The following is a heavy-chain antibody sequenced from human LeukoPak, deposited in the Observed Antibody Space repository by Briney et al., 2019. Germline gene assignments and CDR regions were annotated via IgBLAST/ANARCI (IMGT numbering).Heavy chain of an antibody. CDR3: ARDRGQDIVVVPAARHYYYYMDV. V-gene: IGHV1-69*04. CDR1: GGTFSSYA. D-gene: IGHD2-2*01. Sequence: SVKVSCKASGGTFSSYAISWVRQAPGQGLEWMGRIIPILGIANYAQKFQGRVTITTDESTSTAYMELSSLRSEDTAVYYCARDRGQDIVVVPAARHYYYYMDVWGKGTTVTVSS. J-gene: IGHJ6*03. CDR2: IIPILGIA.